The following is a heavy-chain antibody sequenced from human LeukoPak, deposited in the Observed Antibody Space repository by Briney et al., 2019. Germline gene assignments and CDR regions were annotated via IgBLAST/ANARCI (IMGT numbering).Heavy chain of an antibody. D-gene: IGHD2-2*01. Sequence: GGSLRLSCAASGFTFSSYAMHWVRQAPGKGLEWVAFIRYDGSDKYYADSVKGRFTISRDISKNTLYLQMNSLRAEDTAVYFCAKESSLGYCSSTSCYDFDYWGQGTLVTVSS. CDR2: IRYDGSDK. CDR1: GFTFSSYA. J-gene: IGHJ4*02. V-gene: IGHV3-30*02. CDR3: AKESSLGYCSSTSCYDFDY.